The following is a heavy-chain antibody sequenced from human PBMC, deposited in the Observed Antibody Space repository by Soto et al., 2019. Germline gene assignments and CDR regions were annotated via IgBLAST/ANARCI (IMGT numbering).Heavy chain of an antibody. CDR2: INHSGST. V-gene: IGHV4-34*01. J-gene: IGHJ5*02. Sequence: QVQLQQWGAGLLKPSETLSLTCVVYGGSFSGYYWSWIRQPPGKGLEWIGEINHSGSTNYNPSLQSRITISVDTSKNQFSLKLSSVTAADPAVYYCARGFRFCSGGSCYSGWFDPWGQGTLVTVSS. CDR1: GGSFSGYY. D-gene: IGHD2-15*01. CDR3: ARGFRFCSGGSCYSGWFDP.